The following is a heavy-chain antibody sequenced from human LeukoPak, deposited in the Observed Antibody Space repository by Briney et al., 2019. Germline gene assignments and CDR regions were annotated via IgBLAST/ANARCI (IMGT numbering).Heavy chain of an antibody. D-gene: IGHD6-13*01. Sequence: ASVKVSCMASGYNFIGFYMHWVRQAPGQSLEWMGRINPNSGETSFALSFQGRVTMTRDTSINTAYMELGRLTSDDTAVYFCARGATRLATAGAEFDSWGQGTLVIVSS. CDR2: INPNSGET. CDR3: ARGATRLATAGAEFDS. J-gene: IGHJ4*02. V-gene: IGHV1-2*06. CDR1: GYNFIGFY.